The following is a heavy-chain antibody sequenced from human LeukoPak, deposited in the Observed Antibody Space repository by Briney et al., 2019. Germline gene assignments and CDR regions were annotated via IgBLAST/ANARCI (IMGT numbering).Heavy chain of an antibody. J-gene: IGHJ3*02. V-gene: IGHV5-51*01. CDR2: IYPGDSDT. CDR1: GYSFTSYW. Sequence: GESLKISCKGSGYSFTSYWIGWVRQMPGKGLEWMGIIYPGDSDTRYSPSFQGRVTISADKSISTAYLQWSSLKATDTAMYYCARPRLFGGGYNAFDIWGRGTMVTVSS. CDR3: ARPRLFGGGYNAFDI. D-gene: IGHD5-12*01.